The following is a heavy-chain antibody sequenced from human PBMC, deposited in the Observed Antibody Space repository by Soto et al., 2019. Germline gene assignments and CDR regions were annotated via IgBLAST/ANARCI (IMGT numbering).Heavy chain of an antibody. Sequence: DVQLVESGGGLVQPGGSLRGSFAASGFTLGSHRIHWVRQPPGKGMEWVSRIDPDGGGTSYEDAVKGRFTISTDNAKNTVYLQMNGLSAEDPAVYYCATVFDLWGQGTLVTVSS. V-gene: IGHV3-74*01. CDR1: GFTLGSHR. CDR2: IDPDGGGT. J-gene: IGHJ5*02. CDR3: ATVFDL.